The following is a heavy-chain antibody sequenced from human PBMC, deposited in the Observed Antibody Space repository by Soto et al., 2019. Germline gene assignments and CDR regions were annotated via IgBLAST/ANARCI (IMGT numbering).Heavy chain of an antibody. J-gene: IGHJ6*03. CDR1: GFTFSSYG. Sequence: GGSLRLSCAASGFTFSSYGMHWVRQAPGKGLEWVAVIWYDGSNKYYADSVKGRFTISRDNSKNTLYLQMNSLRAEDTAVYYCARDWNYYGSGSYYYYYMDVWGKGTTVTVS. V-gene: IGHV3-33*01. CDR2: IWYDGSNK. CDR3: ARDWNYYGSGSYYYYYMDV. D-gene: IGHD3-10*01.